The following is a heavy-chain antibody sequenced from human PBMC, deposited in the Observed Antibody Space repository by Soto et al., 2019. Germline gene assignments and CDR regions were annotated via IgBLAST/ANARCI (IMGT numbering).Heavy chain of an antibody. D-gene: IGHD3-3*01. CDR2: INPSGGST. CDR1: GYTLTSYY. Sequence: ASVKVSCKASGYTLTSYYMHWVRQAPGQGLEWMGIINPSGGSTSYAQKFQGRVTMTRDTSTSTVYMELSSLRSEDTAVYYCAGSGYYGNCFDPWGQGTLVTVSS. V-gene: IGHV1-46*01. CDR3: AGSGYYGNCFDP. J-gene: IGHJ5*02.